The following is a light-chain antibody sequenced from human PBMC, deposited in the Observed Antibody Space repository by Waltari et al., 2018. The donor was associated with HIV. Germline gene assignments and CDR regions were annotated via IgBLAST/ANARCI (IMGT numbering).Light chain of an antibody. Sequence: EKVMTQSPATRSVSPGERATFACRASQSVSSNLAWYQQKPGQAPRLLIYDASTRATGIPGRFSGSGSGTEFTLTISSLQSEDFAVYYCQQYNSWPITFGQGTRLEIK. V-gene: IGKV3-15*01. CDR1: QSVSSN. CDR2: DAS. J-gene: IGKJ5*01. CDR3: QQYNSWPIT.